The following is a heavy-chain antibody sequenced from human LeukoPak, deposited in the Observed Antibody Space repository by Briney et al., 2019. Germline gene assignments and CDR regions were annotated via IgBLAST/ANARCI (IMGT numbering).Heavy chain of an antibody. CDR1: GFTFSNYA. Sequence: GGSLRLSCTASGFTFSNYALGWVRQAPGKGLEWVSLISGSGGGTYFADSVKGRFTISRDNSKNTLYLQMDGLRAEDTAIYYCARGSTMVRGADYWGQGTLVTVSS. J-gene: IGHJ4*02. D-gene: IGHD3-10*01. V-gene: IGHV3-23*01. CDR2: ISGSGGGT. CDR3: ARGSTMVRGADY.